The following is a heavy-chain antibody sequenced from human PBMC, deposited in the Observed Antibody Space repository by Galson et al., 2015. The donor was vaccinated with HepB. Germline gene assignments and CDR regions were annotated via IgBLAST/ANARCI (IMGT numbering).Heavy chain of an antibody. CDR1: GFTFTDHY. Sequence: SLRLSCAASGFTFTDHYMSWIRQAPGKGLVWVSRINSDGSSTSYADSVKGRFTISRDNAKNTLYLQMNSLRVEDTAVYYCARDHYSSGWGMPDYWGQGTLVTVSS. CDR3: ARDHYSSGWGMPDY. V-gene: IGHV3-74*01. D-gene: IGHD6-19*01. CDR2: INSDGSST. J-gene: IGHJ4*02.